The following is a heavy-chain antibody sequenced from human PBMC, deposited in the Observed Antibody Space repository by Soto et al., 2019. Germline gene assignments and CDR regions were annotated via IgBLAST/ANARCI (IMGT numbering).Heavy chain of an antibody. CDR1: GFTFSNAW. V-gene: IGHV3-15*01. J-gene: IGHJ4*02. CDR3: TTESYNGYSSGWYGGDY. CDR2: IKSKTDGGKT. D-gene: IGHD6-19*01. Sequence: GGSLRLSCAASGFTFSNAWMSWVRQAPGKGLEWVGRIKSKTDGGKTDYAAPVKGRFTITRDDSKNTLYLQMNSLKTEETAVYYCTTESYNGYSSGWYGGDYWGQGPLGTVSS.